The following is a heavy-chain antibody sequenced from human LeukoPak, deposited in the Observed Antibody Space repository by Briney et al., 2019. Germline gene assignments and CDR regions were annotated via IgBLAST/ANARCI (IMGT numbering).Heavy chain of an antibody. CDR1: GFTFSYYS. J-gene: IGHJ6*03. V-gene: IGHV3-21*01. D-gene: IGHD1-20*01. CDR3: ARVRRNWNDRSPYYMDV. CDR2: ISGTSKYI. Sequence: PGGSLRLSCAASGFTFSYYSMNWVRQAPGKGLEWVSSISGTSKYIFYGDSVKGRFTVSRDNAKNSLYLQMNSLRAEDTAVYYCARVRRNWNDRSPYYMDVWGKGTTVTVSS.